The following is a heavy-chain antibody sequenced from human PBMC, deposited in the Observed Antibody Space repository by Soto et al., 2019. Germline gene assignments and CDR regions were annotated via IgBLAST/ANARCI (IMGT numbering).Heavy chain of an antibody. D-gene: IGHD1-26*01. J-gene: IGHJ4*02. CDR2: TSYDGSNK. CDR3: ARAAGAFDY. Sequence: QVQLVESGGGVVQPGRSLRLSCAASGFTFSSYAMHWVRQAPGKGLEWVAVTSYDGSNKYYADSVKGRFTISRDNSKNTLYLQMNSLRGEDTAAYYCARAAGAFDYWGQGTLVTVSS. V-gene: IGHV3-30-3*01. CDR1: GFTFSSYA.